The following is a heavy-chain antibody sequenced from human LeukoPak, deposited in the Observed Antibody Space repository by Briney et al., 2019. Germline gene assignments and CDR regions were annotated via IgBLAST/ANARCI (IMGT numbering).Heavy chain of an antibody. D-gene: IGHD2-15*01. CDR1: GASMSSYS. Sequence: PSETLSLTCNVSGASMSSYSWSWIRQPAGKGLEWIGRIYGSGSTNYNPSLKSRVTMSIDTSKNQFSLKLTSVTAADTAVYYCASYSGSSYFDVWGQGTTVTVSS. V-gene: IGHV4-4*07. CDR2: IYGSGST. J-gene: IGHJ6*02. CDR3: ASYSGSSYFDV.